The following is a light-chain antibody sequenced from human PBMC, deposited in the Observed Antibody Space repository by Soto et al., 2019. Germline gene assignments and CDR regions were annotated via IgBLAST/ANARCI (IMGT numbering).Light chain of an antibody. CDR1: SGSIASNY. Sequence: QSVSESPGKTVTISCTRSSGSIASNYVQWYQQRPGSAPTTVIYEDNQRPSGVPDRFSGSIDSSSNSASLTISGLKTEDEADYYCQSYDSSTRWVFGGGTQLTVL. V-gene: IGLV6-57*03. CDR3: QSYDSSTRWV. J-gene: IGLJ7*01. CDR2: EDN.